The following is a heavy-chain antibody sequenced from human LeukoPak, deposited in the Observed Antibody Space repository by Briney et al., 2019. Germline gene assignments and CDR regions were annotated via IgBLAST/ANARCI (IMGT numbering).Heavy chain of an antibody. Sequence: PGGSLRLSCAASGFTFSSYAMSWVRQAPGKGLEWVSGISGSGSSTYYADSVKGRFTISRDNSKNTLNLQMNSLRAEDTAVYYCANHPHTAMVYAYWGQGTLVTVSS. CDR2: ISGSGSST. CDR3: ANHPHTAMVYAY. CDR1: GFTFSSYA. D-gene: IGHD5-18*01. J-gene: IGHJ4*02. V-gene: IGHV3-23*01.